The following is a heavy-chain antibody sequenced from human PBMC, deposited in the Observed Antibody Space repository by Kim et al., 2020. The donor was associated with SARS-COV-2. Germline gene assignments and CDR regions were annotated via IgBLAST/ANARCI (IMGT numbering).Heavy chain of an antibody. J-gene: IGHJ3*02. CDR3: AKLYHLYSYGWAPDAFDI. CDR1: GFTFSSYG. Sequence: GGSLRLSCAASGFTFSSYGMHWVRQAPGKGLEWVAVISYDGSNKYYADSVKGRFTISRDNSKNTLYLQMNSLRAEDTAVYYCAKLYHLYSYGWAPDAFDIWGQGTMVTVSS. V-gene: IGHV3-30*18. D-gene: IGHD5-18*01. CDR2: ISYDGSNK.